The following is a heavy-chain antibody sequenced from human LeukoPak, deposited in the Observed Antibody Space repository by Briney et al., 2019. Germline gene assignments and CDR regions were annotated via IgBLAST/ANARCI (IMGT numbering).Heavy chain of an antibody. J-gene: IGHJ4*02. CDR1: GFTFDDYA. CDR2: ISWNSGSI. D-gene: IGHD6-13*01. Sequence: GRSLRLSCAASGFTFDDYAMHWVRQAPGKGLEWVSGISWNSGSIGYADSVKGRFTISRDNAKNSLYLQMNSLRAEDTAVYYCAKRRGQQLAPGGFDYWGQGTLVTVSS. V-gene: IGHV3-9*01. CDR3: AKRRGQQLAPGGFDY.